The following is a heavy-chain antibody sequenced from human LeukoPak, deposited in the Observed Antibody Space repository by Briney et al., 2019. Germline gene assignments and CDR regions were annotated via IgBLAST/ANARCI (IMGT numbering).Heavy chain of an antibody. CDR1: GFTFSSYS. J-gene: IGHJ4*02. D-gene: IGHD4-23*01. V-gene: IGHV3-21*01. Sequence: GGSLRLSCAASGFTFSSYSMNWVRQAPGKGLEWVSSISSSSSYIYYADSVKGRFTISRDNAKNSLYLQMNSLRAEDTAVYYCAKHPPDYGGNLGYWGQGTLVTVSS. CDR3: AKHPPDYGGNLGY. CDR2: ISSSSSYI.